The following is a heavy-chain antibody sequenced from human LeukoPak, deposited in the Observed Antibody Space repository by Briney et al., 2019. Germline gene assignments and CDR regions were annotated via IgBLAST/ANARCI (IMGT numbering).Heavy chain of an antibody. Sequence: SVKVSCKASGGTFSSYAISWVRQAPEQGLEWMGGIIPIFGTANYAQKCQGRVTITADKSTSTAYMELSSLRSEDTAVYYCARVHSSGWSGVDYWGQGTLVTVSS. CDR2: IIPIFGTA. D-gene: IGHD6-19*01. J-gene: IGHJ4*02. V-gene: IGHV1-69*06. CDR1: GGTFSSYA. CDR3: ARVHSSGWSGVDY.